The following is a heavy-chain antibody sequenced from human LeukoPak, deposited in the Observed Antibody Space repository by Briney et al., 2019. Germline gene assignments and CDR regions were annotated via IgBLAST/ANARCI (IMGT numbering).Heavy chain of an antibody. J-gene: IGHJ4*02. CDR3: ARDFDYGGNSVDY. Sequence: GASVKVSCKASGGTFSSYAISWVRQAPGQGLEWMGRIIPILGIANYAQKFQGRVTITADKSTSTAYMELSSLRSEDTAVYYCARDFDYGGNSVDYWGQGTLVTVPS. CDR2: IIPILGIA. V-gene: IGHV1-69*04. D-gene: IGHD4-17*01. CDR1: GGTFSSYA.